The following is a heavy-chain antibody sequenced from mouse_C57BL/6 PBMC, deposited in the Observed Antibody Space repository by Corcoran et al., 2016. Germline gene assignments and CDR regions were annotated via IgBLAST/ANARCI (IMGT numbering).Heavy chain of an antibody. CDR2: ISYDGSN. CDR1: GYSITSGYY. CDR3: ATHADSGAWFAY. J-gene: IGHJ3*01. D-gene: IGHD1-3*01. V-gene: IGHV3-6*01. Sequence: DVQLQESGPGLVKPSQSLSLTCSVTGYSITSGYYWNWIRQFPGNKLEWMGYISYDGSNNYNPSLKNRISITRDTSKNQFFLKLNSVTTEDTATYYCATHADSGAWFAYWGQGTLVTVSA.